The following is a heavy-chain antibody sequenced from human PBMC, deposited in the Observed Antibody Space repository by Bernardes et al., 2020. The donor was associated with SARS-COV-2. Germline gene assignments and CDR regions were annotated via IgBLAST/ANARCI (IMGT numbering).Heavy chain of an antibody. D-gene: IGHD3-3*01. V-gene: IGHV3-11*01. J-gene: IGHJ6*02. CDR1: GFTFSDYY. CDR3: ARAPRFWEWLRPYYYYGMDV. CDR2: ISSSGSTI. Sequence: GGSLRLSCAASGFTFSDYYMSWIRQAPGKGLEWVSYISSSGSTIYYADSVKGRFTISRDNAKNSLYLQMNSLRAEDTAVYYCARAPRFWEWLRPYYYYGMDVWGQGTTVTVSS.